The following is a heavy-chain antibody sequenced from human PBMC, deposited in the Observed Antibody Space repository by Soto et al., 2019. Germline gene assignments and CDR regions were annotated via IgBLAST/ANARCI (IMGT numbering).Heavy chain of an antibody. J-gene: IGHJ4*02. D-gene: IGHD5-12*01. CDR3: ARLGVKMATIRWGKVAPDY. CDR1: GYSFTSYW. Sequence: GESLNLSCKGSGYSFTSYWISWVRQIPGKGLEWMGRIEPSDSYTNYSPSFQGHVTISADKSISTAYLQWSSLKASDTAMYYCARLGVKMATIRWGKVAPDYWGQGTLVTV. V-gene: IGHV5-10-1*01. CDR2: IEPSDSYT.